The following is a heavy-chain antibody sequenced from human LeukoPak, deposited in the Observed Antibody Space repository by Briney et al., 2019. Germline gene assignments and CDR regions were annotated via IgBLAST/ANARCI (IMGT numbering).Heavy chain of an antibody. Sequence: SQTLSLTCTVSGGSISSGGYYWSWIRQPPGKGLEWIGYIYHSGSTYYNPSLKSRVTISVGRSKNQFSLKLSSVTAADTAVYYCARSERVAAGTAFDYWGQGTLVTVSS. CDR3: ARSERVAAGTAFDY. CDR1: GGSISSGGYY. D-gene: IGHD6-13*01. V-gene: IGHV4-30-2*01. J-gene: IGHJ4*02. CDR2: IYHSGST.